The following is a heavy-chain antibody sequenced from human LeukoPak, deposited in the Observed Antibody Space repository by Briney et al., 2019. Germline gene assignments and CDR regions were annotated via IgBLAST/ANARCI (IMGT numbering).Heavy chain of an antibody. CDR3: AKARGYSSGWLHDAFDI. CDR1: GGTFSSYA. Sequence: SVKVSCKASGGTFSSYAIIWVRQAPGQGLEWMGRIIPILGIANYAQKFQGRVTITADKSTSTAYMELSSLRSEDTAVYYCAKARGYSSGWLHDAFDIWGQGTMVTVSS. CDR2: IIPILGIA. J-gene: IGHJ3*02. V-gene: IGHV1-69*04. D-gene: IGHD6-19*01.